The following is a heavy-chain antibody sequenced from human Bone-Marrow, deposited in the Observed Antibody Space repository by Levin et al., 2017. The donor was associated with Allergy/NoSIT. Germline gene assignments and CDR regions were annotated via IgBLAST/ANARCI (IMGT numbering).Heavy chain of an antibody. D-gene: IGHD3-10*01. CDR1: GGSISNYY. Sequence: MASETLSLTCTVSGGSISNYYWTWIRQPPGKRLEWIGYIYYSGITNSNPSLKSRVTMSVDTSKNQFSLKLSSVTAADTAVYYCARRGHYYGSGNYYNSDYYYYMDVWGKGTTVTVSS. CDR2: IYYSGIT. CDR3: ARRGHYYGSGNYYNSDYYYYMDV. J-gene: IGHJ6*03. V-gene: IGHV4-59*01.